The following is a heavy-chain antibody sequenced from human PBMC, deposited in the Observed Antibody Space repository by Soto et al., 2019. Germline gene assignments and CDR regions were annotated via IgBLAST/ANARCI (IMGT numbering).Heavy chain of an antibody. CDR2: LIDNGGST. CDR1: GFTFSAYA. J-gene: IGHJ4*02. CDR3: ARTTVTKSRDY. Sequence: EVQLLESGGGLVQPGGSLRLSCAASGFTFSAYAMSWVRQAPGKGLVYVSSLIDNGGSTYYADSVRGRFTISRDNSKNTLYLQMTSLRVEDTAVYYCARTTVTKSRDYWGQGTLVTVSS. D-gene: IGHD4-17*01. V-gene: IGHV3-23*01.